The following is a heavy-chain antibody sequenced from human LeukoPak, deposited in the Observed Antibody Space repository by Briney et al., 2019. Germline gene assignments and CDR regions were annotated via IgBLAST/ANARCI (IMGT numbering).Heavy chain of an antibody. CDR1: GFTFSSYG. CDR3: ARGRFDY. Sequence: GRSLRLSCEGSGFTFSSYGMHWVRQAPGKGLEWVAVIWYDGSNKYYADFVKGRFTISRDNSKRTLYLQMNSLRDEDTAVYYCARGRFDYWGQGTLVTVSS. J-gene: IGHJ4*02. CDR2: IWYDGSNK. V-gene: IGHV3-33*01.